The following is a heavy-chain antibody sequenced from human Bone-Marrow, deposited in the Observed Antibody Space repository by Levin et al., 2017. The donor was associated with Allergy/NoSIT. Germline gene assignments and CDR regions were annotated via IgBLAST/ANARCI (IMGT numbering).Heavy chain of an antibody. CDR3: ASDQYYGSGSYIY. D-gene: IGHD3-10*01. J-gene: IGHJ4*02. CDR1: GFTFRTYS. CDR2: ISSTSNYI. Sequence: GGSLRLSCAASGFTFRTYSMNWVRQAPGRGLEWVSSISSTSNYINYADSVQGRFTISRDNAQNSGFLQMNSLRAEGTAIYFCASDQYYGSGSYIYWGRGTLVAVSS. V-gene: IGHV3-21*01.